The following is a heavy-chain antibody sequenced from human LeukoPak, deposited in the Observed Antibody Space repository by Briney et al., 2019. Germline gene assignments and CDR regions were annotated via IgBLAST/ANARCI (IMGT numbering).Heavy chain of an antibody. CDR3: ARGSVLLWFGEFFPYFDY. J-gene: IGHJ4*02. D-gene: IGHD3-10*01. CDR1: GFTFSSYW. CDR2: IKQDGSEK. Sequence: GGSLRLSCAASGFTFSSYWMSWVRQAPGKGLEWVANIKQDGSEKYYVDSVKGRFTISRDNAKNSLYLQMNSLRAEDTAVYYCARGSVLLWFGEFFPYFDYWGQGTLVTVSS. V-gene: IGHV3-7*01.